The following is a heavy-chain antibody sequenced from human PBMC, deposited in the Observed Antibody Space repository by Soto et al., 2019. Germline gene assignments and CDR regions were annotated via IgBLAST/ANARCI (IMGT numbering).Heavy chain of an antibody. J-gene: IGHJ4*02. CDR3: AYAASYIVLVVAAKPYYFDY. D-gene: IGHD2-15*01. CDR1: GFSLSTSGVG. Sequence: QITLKESGPTLVKPTQTLTLTCTFSGFSLSTSGVGVAWIRKPPGKALEWLALIYWDDDKRYSPSLKSRLTITKDTSKNHVVLTMTDMDSVDTDTYYCAYAASYIVLVVAAKPYYFDYWGQGTLVTVSS. CDR2: IYWDDDK. V-gene: IGHV2-5*02.